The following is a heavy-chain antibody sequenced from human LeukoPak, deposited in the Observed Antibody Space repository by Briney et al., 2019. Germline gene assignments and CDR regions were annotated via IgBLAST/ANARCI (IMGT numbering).Heavy chain of an antibody. CDR2: ISPYNYNT. CDR3: ARNRGYSYGYGDY. Sequence: ASVKVSCKASGYTFTSYGNSWLRLAPGPGLEWMGWISPYNYNTDHAQKLQGRVTIATDTSTRTAYMELRSLRSDDTAVYYCARNRGYSYGYGDYWGQGTLVTVSS. CDR1: GYTFTSYG. J-gene: IGHJ4*02. D-gene: IGHD5-18*01. V-gene: IGHV1-18*01.